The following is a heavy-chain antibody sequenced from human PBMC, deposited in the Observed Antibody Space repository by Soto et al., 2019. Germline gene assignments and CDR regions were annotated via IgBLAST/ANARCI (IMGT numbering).Heavy chain of an antibody. CDR1: GGSISSYY. Sequence: QVQLQESGPGVVKPSETLSLTCTGSGGSISSYYCIWFRQPPGKGLEWIGYMYNSGSTNYNPSLKSCDTTSVDTSKNQFSLKLTSVTAADTAVYYCARRGGTYYYNYGMDVWGQGTTVTVSS. CDR3: ARRGGTYYYNYGMDV. V-gene: IGHV4-59*08. J-gene: IGHJ6*02. CDR2: MYNSGST.